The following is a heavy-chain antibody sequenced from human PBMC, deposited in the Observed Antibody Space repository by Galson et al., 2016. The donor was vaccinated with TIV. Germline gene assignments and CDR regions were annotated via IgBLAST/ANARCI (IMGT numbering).Heavy chain of an antibody. CDR1: GYTFTNYN. CDR3: ARSYSSWGNSYYLDY. Sequence: SVKVSCKASGYTFTNYNINWVRQAPGKGLEWMGWINPKTFNTGPAQKFRGRLTMTRDTSSSTVYMELSRLTFDDTAVYYCARSYSSWGNSYYLDYWGQGTPVTVSS. J-gene: IGHJ4*02. D-gene: IGHD4-23*01. V-gene: IGHV1-8*01. CDR2: INPKTFNT.